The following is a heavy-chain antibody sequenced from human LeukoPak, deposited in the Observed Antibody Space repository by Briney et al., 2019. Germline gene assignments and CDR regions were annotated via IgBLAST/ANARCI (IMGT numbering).Heavy chain of an antibody. CDR1: GFTFSSYA. V-gene: IGHV3-30*04. J-gene: IGHJ4*02. CDR2: ISYDGSNK. D-gene: IGHD4-17*01. CDR3: ARGATTVTAFY. Sequence: PGGSLRLSCAASGFTFSSYAMHWVRQAPGKGLEWVAVISYDGSNKYYADSVKGRFTISRDNSKNTLYLQMNSLRAEDTAVYYCARGATTVTAFYWGQGTLVTVSS.